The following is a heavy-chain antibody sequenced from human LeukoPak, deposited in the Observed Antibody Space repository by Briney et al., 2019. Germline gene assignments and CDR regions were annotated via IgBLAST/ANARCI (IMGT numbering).Heavy chain of an antibody. D-gene: IGHD3-10*01. CDR1: GFTFDDYA. Sequence: GGSLRLSCAASGFTFDDYAMHWVRQAPGKGLEWVSGISWNRGSIGYADSVKGRFTISRDNAKNSLYLQMNSLRAEDTALYYCAKDWGTAGSLDYWGQGTLVTVSS. CDR3: AKDWGTAGSLDY. J-gene: IGHJ4*02. CDR2: ISWNRGSI. V-gene: IGHV3-9*01.